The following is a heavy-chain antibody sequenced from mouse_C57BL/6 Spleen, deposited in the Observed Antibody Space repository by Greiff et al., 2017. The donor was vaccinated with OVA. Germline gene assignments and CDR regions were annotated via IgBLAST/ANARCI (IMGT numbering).Heavy chain of an antibody. CDR2: INPGSGGT. D-gene: IGHD2-4*01. CDR1: GYAFTNYL. Sequence: QVQLKQSGAELVRPGTSVKVSCKASGYAFTNYLIEWVKQRPGQGLEWIGVINPGSGGTNYNEKFKGKATLTADKSSSTAYMQLSSLTSEDSAVYFCARSDIYYDSAWFAYWGQGTLVTVSA. V-gene: IGHV1-54*01. J-gene: IGHJ3*01. CDR3: ARSDIYYDSAWFAY.